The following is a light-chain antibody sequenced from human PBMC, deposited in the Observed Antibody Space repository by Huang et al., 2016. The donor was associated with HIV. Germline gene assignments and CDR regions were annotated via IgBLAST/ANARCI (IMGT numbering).Light chain of an antibody. CDR1: ENIRKY. CDR2: AAS. Sequence: DIQMTQSPSSLSAFVGDKVTITCRASENIRKYLNWYQQKPGKAPNLLLYAASSLQSGVPSRFSVSGTGTDFNLTINSLQPEDYATYFCQQSYNAPRTFGQGTKVEIK. CDR3: QQSYNAPRT. J-gene: IGKJ1*01. V-gene: IGKV1-39*01.